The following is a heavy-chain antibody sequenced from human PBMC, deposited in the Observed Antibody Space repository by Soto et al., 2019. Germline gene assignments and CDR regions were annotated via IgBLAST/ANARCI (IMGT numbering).Heavy chain of an antibody. CDR3: ARVRTIFGVVPEDNWFDP. CDR1: GGTFSSYA. D-gene: IGHD3-3*01. J-gene: IGHJ5*02. V-gene: IGHV1-69*01. CDR2: IIPIFGTA. Sequence: QVQLVQSGAEVKKPGSSVKVSCKASGGTFSSYAISWVRQAPGQGLEWMGGIIPIFGTANYAQKFQGRVTITADESTSTAYMELSSLRSEDTAMYYCARVRTIFGVVPEDNWFDPWGQGTLVTVSS.